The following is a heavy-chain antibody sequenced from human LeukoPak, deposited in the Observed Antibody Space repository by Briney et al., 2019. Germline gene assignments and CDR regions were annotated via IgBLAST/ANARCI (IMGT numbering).Heavy chain of an antibody. J-gene: IGHJ6*04. CDR1: GFTFGSYE. CDR2: ISSSGSTI. D-gene: IGHD3-10*02. Sequence: GGSLRLSWAAAGFTFGSYEMNWVRQAPGKGLEWVSYISSSGSTIYYADSVKGRFTISRDNAKNSLYLQMNSLRAKDTAVYYCAELGITMIGGVWGKGTTVTISS. CDR3: AELGITMIGGV. V-gene: IGHV3-48*03.